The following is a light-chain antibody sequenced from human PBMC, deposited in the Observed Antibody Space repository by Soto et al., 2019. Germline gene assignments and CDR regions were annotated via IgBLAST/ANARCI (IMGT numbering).Light chain of an antibody. Sequence: AIQLTQSPSSLSASVGDRVTITCRASQGISSALAWYQKKPGKAPKLLIYDASSLESGVPSRFSGSGSGTDFTLTISSLQPEDFATYYCQQFNSYPMITFGQGTRLEIK. CDR1: QGISSA. CDR2: DAS. J-gene: IGKJ5*01. V-gene: IGKV1-13*02. CDR3: QQFNSYPMIT.